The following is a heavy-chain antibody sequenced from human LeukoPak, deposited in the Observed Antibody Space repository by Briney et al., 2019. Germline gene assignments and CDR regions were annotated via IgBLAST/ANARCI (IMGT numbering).Heavy chain of an antibody. J-gene: IGHJ3*02. V-gene: IGHV4-59*12. CDR2: IYYSGSA. Sequence: SETLSLTCTVSGGSISSYYWSWIRQPPGKGLEWIGYIYYSGSANYNPSLRSRVTISVDTSKNQFSLKLSSVTAADTAVYYCARDPAGYTSSSWYPDAFDIWGQGTMVTVSS. CDR3: ARDPAGYTSSSWYPDAFDI. CDR1: GGSISSYY. D-gene: IGHD6-13*01.